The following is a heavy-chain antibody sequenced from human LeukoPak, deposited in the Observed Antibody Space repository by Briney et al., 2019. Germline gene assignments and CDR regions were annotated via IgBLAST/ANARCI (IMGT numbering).Heavy chain of an antibody. CDR3: ASKLQIVVAGPYFDY. V-gene: IGHV4-34*01. Sequence: SETLSLTCAVYGGSFSGYYWSWIRQPPGKGLEWIGEINHSGSTKYNPSLKSRVTISVDTSKKQFSLKLSSVTAADTAVYYCASKLQIVVAGPYFDYWGQGTLVPVSS. CDR2: INHSGST. J-gene: IGHJ4*02. D-gene: IGHD6-19*01. CDR1: GGSFSGYY.